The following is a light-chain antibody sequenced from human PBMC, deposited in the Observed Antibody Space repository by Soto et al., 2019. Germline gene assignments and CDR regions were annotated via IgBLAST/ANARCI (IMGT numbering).Light chain of an antibody. V-gene: IGKV4-1*01. Sequence: DIVMTQSPDSLAVSLGERATINCKSSQSVLYSPNNKNYLAWYQQKPGHPPKLLIYWASSRESGVPDRFSGSGFGPDFALTISSLQAEDVAVYYCQQYYGTPHTFGQGTKLEIK. CDR2: WAS. CDR3: QQYYGTPHT. CDR1: QSVLYSPNNKNY. J-gene: IGKJ2*01.